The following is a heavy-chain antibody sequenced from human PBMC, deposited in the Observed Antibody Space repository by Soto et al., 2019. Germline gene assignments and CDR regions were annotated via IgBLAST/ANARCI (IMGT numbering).Heavy chain of an antibody. Sequence: SETLSLTCAVSSFSISSGYYWGWVRQPPGKGLEWIGSIYHSGTTNYSPSLKSRVTSSIDTSKNQFSLKLTSVTAAETAVYYCVRTARQGAVAPHWFDRWGQGTQVTVSS. J-gene: IGHJ5*02. CDR2: IYHSGTT. V-gene: IGHV4-38-2*01. CDR1: SFSISSGYY. D-gene: IGHD2-21*02. CDR3: VRTARQGAVAPHWFDR.